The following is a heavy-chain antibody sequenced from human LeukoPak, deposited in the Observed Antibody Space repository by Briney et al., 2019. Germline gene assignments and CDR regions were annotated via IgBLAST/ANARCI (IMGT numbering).Heavy chain of an antibody. CDR3: ARDPWSPRRFGSQAGVDY. Sequence: GASVKVACKASGYTFTSYGISWVRQAPGQGLEWMGWISAYNGNSNYAQKFQGRVTMTTDTSTSTAYMELRSLRSDDTAVYYCARDPWSPRRFGSQAGVDYWGQGTLVTVSS. J-gene: IGHJ4*02. CDR1: GYTFTSYG. CDR2: ISAYNGNS. D-gene: IGHD3-10*01. V-gene: IGHV1-18*04.